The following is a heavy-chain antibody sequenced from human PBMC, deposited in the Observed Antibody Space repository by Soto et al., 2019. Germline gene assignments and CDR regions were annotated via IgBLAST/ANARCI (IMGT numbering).Heavy chain of an antibody. CDR3: AKDFYSSASERNYYGMDV. CDR2: ISWNSGSI. J-gene: IGHJ6*02. D-gene: IGHD6-6*01. V-gene: IGHV3-9*01. Sequence: PGGSLRLSCAASGFTFDYYAMHWVRQSPGKGLGWVSGISWNSGSIGYADSVKGRFTISRDNAKNSLYLQMNSLRAEDTALYYCAKDFYSSASERNYYGMDVWGQGTTVTVSS. CDR1: GFTFDYYA.